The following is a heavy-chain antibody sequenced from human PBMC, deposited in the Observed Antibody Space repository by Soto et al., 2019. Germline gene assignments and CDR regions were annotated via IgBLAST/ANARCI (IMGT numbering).Heavy chain of an antibody. CDR3: ERVSITMSDFSGMDV. J-gene: IGHJ6*02. CDR1: GFTFSSYG. V-gene: IGHV3-33*01. CDR2: IWYDGSNK. Sequence: GGSLRLSCAASGFTFSSYGMHWVRQAPGKGLEWVAVIWYDGSNKYYADSVKGRFTISRDNSKNTLYLQMNSLRAEDTAVYYCERVSITMSDFSGMDVWGQGTTVTVS. D-gene: IGHD3-22*01.